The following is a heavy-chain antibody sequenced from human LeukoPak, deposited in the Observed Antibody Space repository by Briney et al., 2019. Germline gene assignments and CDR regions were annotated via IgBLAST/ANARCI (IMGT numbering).Heavy chain of an antibody. J-gene: IGHJ4*02. D-gene: IGHD1-1*01. CDR3: AKKGYSHNWFSY. CDR2: ISSSGTTT. Sequence: GGSLTLSCAASGFTFSDFNMNWVRQAPGKGLEWIAYISSSGTTTLYADSVKGRFTISRDNAANSLSLQMNGLRPDDTAFYFCAKKGYSHNWFSYWGQGTLVTVSS. CDR1: GFTFSDFN. V-gene: IGHV3-48*04.